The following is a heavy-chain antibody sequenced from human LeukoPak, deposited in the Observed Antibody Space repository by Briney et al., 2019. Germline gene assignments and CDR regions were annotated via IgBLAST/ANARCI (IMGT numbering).Heavy chain of an antibody. CDR3: ASVVYYYGMDV. Sequence: SETLSLTCAVYGGSFSGYYWSWIRQPPGKGLEWIGEINHSGSTNYNPSLKSRVTISVDTSKNQFSLKLSSVTAADTAVYYCASVVYYYGMDVWGQGATVTVSS. D-gene: IGHD2-21*01. CDR1: GGSFSGYY. J-gene: IGHJ6*02. CDR2: INHSGST. V-gene: IGHV4-34*01.